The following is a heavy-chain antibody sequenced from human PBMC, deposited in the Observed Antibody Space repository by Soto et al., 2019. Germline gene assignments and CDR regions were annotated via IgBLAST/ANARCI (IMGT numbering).Heavy chain of an antibody. J-gene: IGHJ6*02. CDR2: IYYSGST. CDR1: GGSISSYY. Sequence: SETLSLTCTVSGGSISSYYWSWIRQPPGKGLEWIGYIYYSGSTNYNPSLKSRVTISVDTSKNQFSLKLSSVTAADTAVYYCARLKRGYYPHTYYYYGMDVWGQGTTVTVSS. CDR3: ARLKRGYYPHTYYYYGMDV. V-gene: IGHV4-59*08. D-gene: IGHD3-22*01.